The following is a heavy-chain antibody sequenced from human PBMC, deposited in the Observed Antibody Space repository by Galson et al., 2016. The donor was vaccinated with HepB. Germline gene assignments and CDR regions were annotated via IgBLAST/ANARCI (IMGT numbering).Heavy chain of an antibody. D-gene: IGHD2-2*01. CDR1: GFTFSPYP. CDR3: VRGRPYCSSVSCAMDV. CDR2: ISHDENNK. J-gene: IGHJ6*02. V-gene: IGHV3-30*09. Sequence: SLRLSCAASGFTFSPYPMHWVRQAPGKGLEWVAVISHDENNKFYGDSVKGRFAISRDNSKNTLLLQMDGLRAEDTAVYYCVRGRPYCSSVSCAMDVWGQGTTVTVSS.